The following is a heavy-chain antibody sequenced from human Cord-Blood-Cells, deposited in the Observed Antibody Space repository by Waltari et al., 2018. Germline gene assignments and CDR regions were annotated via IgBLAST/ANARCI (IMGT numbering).Heavy chain of an antibody. CDR2: INHSGST. Sequence: QVQLQQWGAGLLKPSETLSLTCAVYGGSFSGYYWSWTRQPPGKGLEWIGEINHSGSTNYNPSLKSRVTISVDTSKNQFSLKLSSVTAADTAVYYCARGLPPRPKLGIWFDPWGQGTLVTVSS. V-gene: IGHV4-34*01. CDR1: GGSFSGYY. D-gene: IGHD7-27*01. CDR3: ARGLPPRPKLGIWFDP. J-gene: IGHJ5*02.